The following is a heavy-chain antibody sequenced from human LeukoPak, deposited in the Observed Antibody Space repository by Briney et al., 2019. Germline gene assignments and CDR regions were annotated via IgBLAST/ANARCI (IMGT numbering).Heavy chain of an antibody. CDR1: GGSISSYY. V-gene: IGHV4-59*08. Sequence: SETLSLTCTVSGGSISSYYWSWIRQPPGKGLECIGYIYYSGGTNYNPPLKSRVTISVDTSKNQFSLKLSSVTAADTAVYYCARHEGYYGSGSYPHYFDYWGQGTLVTVSS. J-gene: IGHJ4*02. CDR2: IYYSGGT. CDR3: ARHEGYYGSGSYPHYFDY. D-gene: IGHD3-10*01.